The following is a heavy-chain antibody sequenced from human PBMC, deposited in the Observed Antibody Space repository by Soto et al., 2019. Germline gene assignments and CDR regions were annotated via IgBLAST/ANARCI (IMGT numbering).Heavy chain of an antibody. D-gene: IGHD1-26*01. CDR3: ARGDRGAFDL. Sequence: EVQLVESEGGLVRPGGSLRLSCAASGFTFSYYWIHWVRQAPGKGLVWVSRIHSDGSSTTYADFVKGRFIISRDNARNTVDLQMNSVRVEDTAVYYCARGDRGAFDLWGQGTVVTVSS. V-gene: IGHV3-74*01. CDR2: IHSDGSST. CDR1: GFTFSYYW. J-gene: IGHJ3*01.